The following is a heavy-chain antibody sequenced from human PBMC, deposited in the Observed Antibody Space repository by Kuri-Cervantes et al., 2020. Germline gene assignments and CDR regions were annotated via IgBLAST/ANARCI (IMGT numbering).Heavy chain of an antibody. V-gene: IGHV3-74*01. CDR1: GFTFSSYW. CDR3: ARRSGGSCYSGAFDY. D-gene: IGHD2-15*01. CDR2: INSDGSST. Sequence: GESLKISCAASGFTFSSYWMHWVRQVPGKGLVYVSRINSDGSSTSYVDSVKGRFTISRDNAKNTLYLQMNSLRAEDTAVYYCARRSGGSCYSGAFDYWGQGTLVTVSS. J-gene: IGHJ4*02.